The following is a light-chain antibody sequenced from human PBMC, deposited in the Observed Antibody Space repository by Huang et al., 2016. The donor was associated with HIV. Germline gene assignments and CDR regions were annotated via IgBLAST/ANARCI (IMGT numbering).Light chain of an antibody. V-gene: IGKV1-6*01. Sequence: AIQMTQSPSSLSAFVGDRVTITCRASQGIGSDLGWYQQKPGRAPRLLISAASTLQRGVPSRVSGSGSGTDFTLTINSLQPEDFATYYCLQDYNDPHTFGQGTKLEIK. CDR3: LQDYNDPHT. CDR2: AAS. CDR1: QGIGSD. J-gene: IGKJ2*01.